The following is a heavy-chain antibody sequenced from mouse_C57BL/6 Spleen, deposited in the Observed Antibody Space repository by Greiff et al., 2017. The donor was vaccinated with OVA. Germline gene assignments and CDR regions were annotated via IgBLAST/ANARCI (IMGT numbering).Heavy chain of an antibody. Sequence: VMLVESGPGLVAPSQSLSITCTVSGFSLTSYGVHWVRQPPGKGLEWLVVIWSDGSTTYNSAHKSRLSISKDNSKSQVFLKMNSLQTDDTAMYYCARHDYGSSYAAMDYWGQGTSVTVSS. D-gene: IGHD1-1*01. CDR3: ARHDYGSSYAAMDY. CDR2: IWSDGST. V-gene: IGHV2-6-1*01. J-gene: IGHJ4*01. CDR1: GFSLTSYG.